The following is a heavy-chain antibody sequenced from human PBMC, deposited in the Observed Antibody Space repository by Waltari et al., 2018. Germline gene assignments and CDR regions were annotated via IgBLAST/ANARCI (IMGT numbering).Heavy chain of an antibody. CDR1: GYTFTDYY. Sequence: EVQLVQSGAEVKKPGATVKISCKASGYTFTDYYMHWVQQAPGKGLEWMGRVDPEDGETIYAEKFQDRVTITADTSTDTAYMELSSLRSEDTAVYYCTYGVDYYYMDVWGKGTTVTVSS. CDR3: TYGVDYYYMDV. V-gene: IGHV1-69-2*01. D-gene: IGHD4-17*01. CDR2: VDPEDGET. J-gene: IGHJ6*03.